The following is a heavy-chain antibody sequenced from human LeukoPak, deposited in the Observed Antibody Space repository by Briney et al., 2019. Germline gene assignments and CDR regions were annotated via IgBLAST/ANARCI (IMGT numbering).Heavy chain of an antibody. Sequence: GASAKVSCKASGYTFTSYGISWVRQAPGQGLEWMGWISAYNGNTNYAQKLQGRVTMTTDTSTSTAYMELRSLRSDDTAVYYCARGLQTYYDFWSGYYAFDYWGQGTLVTVSS. V-gene: IGHV1-18*01. J-gene: IGHJ4*02. CDR3: ARGLQTYYDFWSGYYAFDY. D-gene: IGHD3-3*01. CDR1: GYTFTSYG. CDR2: ISAYNGNT.